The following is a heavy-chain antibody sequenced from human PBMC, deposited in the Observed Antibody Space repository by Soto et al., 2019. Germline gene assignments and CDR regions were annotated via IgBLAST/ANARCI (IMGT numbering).Heavy chain of an antibody. V-gene: IGHV3-30*18. CDR2: ISYDGSNK. CDR3: AKDGLAMGGYYYYYYGMDV. CDR1: GFTFSSYG. Sequence: PGGSLRLSCAASGFTFSSYGMHWVRQAPGKGLEWVAVISYDGSNKYYADSVKGRFTISRDNSKNTLYLQMNSLRAEDTAVYYCAKDGLAMGGYYYYYYGMDVWGQGTTVTVS. D-gene: IGHD5-18*01. J-gene: IGHJ6*02.